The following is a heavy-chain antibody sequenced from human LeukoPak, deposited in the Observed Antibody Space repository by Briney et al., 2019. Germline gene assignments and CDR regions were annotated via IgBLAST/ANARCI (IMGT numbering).Heavy chain of an antibody. CDR3: ARGGDLEGIVFPIYNY. CDR1: GYRFTEYY. J-gene: IGHJ4*02. V-gene: IGHV1-2*06. CDR2: INTDSGGT. Sequence: ASVKVSCKASGYRFTEYYIHWVRQAPGQGPEWMGRINTDSGGTDFAPRFQGRVTMTRDTSTSTVYMELSRLRSDDTAVYYCARGGDLEGIVFPIYNYWGQGSLVTVSS. D-gene: IGHD1-26*01.